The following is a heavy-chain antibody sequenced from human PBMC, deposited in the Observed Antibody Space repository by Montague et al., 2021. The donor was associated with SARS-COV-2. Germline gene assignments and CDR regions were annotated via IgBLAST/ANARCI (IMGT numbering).Heavy chain of an antibody. J-gene: IGHJ4*02. D-gene: IGHD3-22*01. CDR3: ARGGGSGYRYYFDY. CDR1: GGSISSYY. V-gene: IGHV4-59*01. Sequence: SETLSLTCNVSGGSISSYYCHWIRQPPGKGLEWIGYIYYSGSTNXNPSLKSRVTISVDTSKNQFSLKLSSVTAADTAVYYCARGGGSGYRYYFDYWGQGSLVTVSS. CDR2: IYYSGST.